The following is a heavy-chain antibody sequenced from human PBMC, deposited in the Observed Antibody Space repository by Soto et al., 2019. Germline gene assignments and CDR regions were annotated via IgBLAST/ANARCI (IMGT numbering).Heavy chain of an antibody. CDR2: IHYSGTT. CDR1: GGSISSSSYY. Sequence: QLLLQESGPGLVKPSETLSLTCTVSGGSISSSSYYWGWIRQPPGKGLEWIGSIHYSGTTYYNASLKSRVTISVDTSKNQFSLKLSSVTAADTAVYYCARLRWYAWDWGQGTLVTVSS. V-gene: IGHV4-39*01. CDR3: ARLRWYAWD. D-gene: IGHD3-16*01. J-gene: IGHJ4*02.